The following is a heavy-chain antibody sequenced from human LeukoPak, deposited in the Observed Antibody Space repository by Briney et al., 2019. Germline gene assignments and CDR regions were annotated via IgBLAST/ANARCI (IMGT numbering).Heavy chain of an antibody. D-gene: IGHD3-10*01. J-gene: IGHJ5*02. V-gene: IGHV3-74*01. CDR2: INGDGSGI. CDR3: PRGGSGGNWFDP. CDR1: GFTFSNYW. Sequence: QPGGSLRLSCAASGFTFSNYWMPWVRQAPGKGLVWVSRINGDGSGISYADSVKGRFTISRDNAKNTLYLQMNSLRAEDTAVYYCPRGGSGGNWFDPWGQDTLVTVSS.